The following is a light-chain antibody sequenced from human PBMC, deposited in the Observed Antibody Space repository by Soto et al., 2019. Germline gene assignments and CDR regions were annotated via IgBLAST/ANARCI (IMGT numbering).Light chain of an antibody. CDR3: QQYNSYSSWT. Sequence: DIQMTQSPSTLSASVGDRVTITCRVSQSISTWLAWYQQKPGKAPKLLIYKASTLESGVPSRFGGSGSGTEFTLTISSLQPDDFATYYCQQYNSYSSWTFGQGTKVEIK. CDR2: KAS. V-gene: IGKV1-5*03. CDR1: QSISTW. J-gene: IGKJ1*01.